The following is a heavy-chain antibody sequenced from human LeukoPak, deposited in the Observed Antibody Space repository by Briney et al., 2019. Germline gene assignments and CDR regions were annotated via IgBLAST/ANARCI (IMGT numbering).Heavy chain of an antibody. D-gene: IGHD3-22*01. J-gene: IGHJ4*02. CDR2: IDHSGGT. Sequence: PSETLSLTCTVSDYSISSAYYWVWIRQSPGKGLEWIGSIDHSGGTYYNPSLKSRVTISVDMSKNQFSLKLSSVTAADTAVYYCARGLSSGYRFDYWGQGNLVTVSS. CDR1: DYSISSAYY. CDR3: ARGLSSGYRFDY. V-gene: IGHV4-38-2*02.